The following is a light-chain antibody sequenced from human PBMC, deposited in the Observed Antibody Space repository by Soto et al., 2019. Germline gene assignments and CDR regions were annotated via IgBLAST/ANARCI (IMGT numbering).Light chain of an antibody. CDR1: TGAVTSGHY. V-gene: IGLV7-46*01. CDR3: LLSYNTVVI. J-gene: IGLJ2*01. CDR2: DTF. Sequence: QAVVTQEPSLPVSPGATVTLTCGSSTGAVTSGHYPYWFQQKPGQAPKTLIYDTFNTHSWTPARFSGSLLGGKAALTLSGAQPEEEAVYFCLLSYNTVVIFGGGTKLTVL.